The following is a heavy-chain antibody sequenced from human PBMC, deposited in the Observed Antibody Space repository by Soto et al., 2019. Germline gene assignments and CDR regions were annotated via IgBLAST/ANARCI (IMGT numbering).Heavy chain of an antibody. D-gene: IGHD2-2*01. CDR1: GGSISSTNYY. Sequence: SETLSLTCSVSGGSISSTNYYWGWIRQPPGKGLEWIGSIYYSGSTYYNPSLKSRVTISVDTSKNQFSLKLSSVAAADTAVYYCARGGITRIYQLPTFDPWGQGTLVTVSS. V-gene: IGHV4-39*01. CDR3: ARGGITRIYQLPTFDP. CDR2: IYYSGST. J-gene: IGHJ5*02.